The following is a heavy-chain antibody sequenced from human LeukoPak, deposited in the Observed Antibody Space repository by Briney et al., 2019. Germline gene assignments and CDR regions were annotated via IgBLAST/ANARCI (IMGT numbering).Heavy chain of an antibody. J-gene: IGHJ4*02. D-gene: IGHD3-16*02. V-gene: IGHV5-51*01. Sequence: GESLKISCKGSGYSFTSYWIGWVRQMPGKGLEWMGIIYPGDSDTRYSPSFQGQVTISADKPISTAYLQWSSLKASDTAMYYCARQGGDYVWGSYRYTEFDYWGQGTLVTVSS. CDR1: GYSFTSYW. CDR3: ARQGGDYVWGSYRYTEFDY. CDR2: IYPGDSDT.